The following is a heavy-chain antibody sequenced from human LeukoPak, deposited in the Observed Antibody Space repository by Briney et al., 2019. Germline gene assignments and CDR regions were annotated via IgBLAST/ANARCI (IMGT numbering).Heavy chain of an antibody. D-gene: IGHD3-22*01. CDR1: GFTFSSYG. Sequence: PGGSLRLSCAASGFTFSSYGMNWVRQAPGKGLEWVSSISSSSSYIYYADSVKGRFTISRDNAKNSLYLQMNSLRAEDTAVYYCARDLMIVVADDYWGQGTLVTVSS. CDR2: ISSSSSYI. V-gene: IGHV3-21*01. J-gene: IGHJ4*02. CDR3: ARDLMIVVADDY.